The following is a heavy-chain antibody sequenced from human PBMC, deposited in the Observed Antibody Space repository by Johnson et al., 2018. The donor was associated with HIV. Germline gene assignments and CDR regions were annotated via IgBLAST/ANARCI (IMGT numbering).Heavy chain of an antibody. J-gene: IGHJ3*02. CDR2: ISGSGGST. D-gene: IGHD3-10*01. CDR1: GFTFSSYA. Sequence: VQLVESGGGVVRPGGSLRLSCAASGFTFSSYAMSWVRQAPGKGLEWVSAISGSGGSTYYADSVKGRFPISRDNSKNTLYLQMNSLGGEDTAVYYCAKDRGGTPPMGAFDIWGQGTMGTVSS. V-gene: IGHV3-23*04. CDR3: AKDRGGTPPMGAFDI.